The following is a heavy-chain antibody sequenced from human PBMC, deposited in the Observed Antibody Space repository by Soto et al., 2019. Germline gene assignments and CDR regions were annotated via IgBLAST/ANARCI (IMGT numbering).Heavy chain of an antibody. J-gene: IGHJ4*02. CDR2: IYFTGST. CDR3: ARDWGSSGWPN. D-gene: IGHD6-19*01. CDR1: CHSLSSVGYY. Sequence: SETLSLTCTVSCHSLSSVGYYWSWIRQHPGKGLEWVGYIYFTGSTLYNPSLKSRLAMSLDTSKNQFSLRLTSVTAADTAVYFCARDWGSSGWPNWGQGTLVTVSS. V-gene: IGHV4-31*03.